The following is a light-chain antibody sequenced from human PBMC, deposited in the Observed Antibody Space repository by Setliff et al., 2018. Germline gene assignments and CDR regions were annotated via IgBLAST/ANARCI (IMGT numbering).Light chain of an antibody. CDR2: DVS. J-gene: IGLJ1*01. Sequence: QSVLTQPASVSGSPGQSVTISCTGTNNDVGAYNYVSWYQQHPGKAPKFMIYDVSXXXSGXSDXXSXXXSXNTASLTISGLQAEDEADYYCCSYAGGSTYVFGTGTKVTVL. CDR1: NNDVGAYNY. CDR3: CSYAGGSTYV. V-gene: IGLV2-23*02.